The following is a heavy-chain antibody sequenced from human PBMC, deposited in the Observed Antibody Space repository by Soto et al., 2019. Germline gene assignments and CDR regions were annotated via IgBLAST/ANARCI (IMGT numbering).Heavy chain of an antibody. J-gene: IGHJ4*02. CDR3: ARDFRGYSYGTN. Sequence: QVQLVESGGGVVQPGRSLRLSCAASGFTFSSYAMHWVRQAPGKGLEWVAVISYDGSNKYYADSVKGRFTISRDNSKNPLYLQMNSLRAEARAVYYCARDFRGYSYGTNWGQGTLVTVSS. D-gene: IGHD5-18*01. CDR2: ISYDGSNK. V-gene: IGHV3-30-3*01. CDR1: GFTFSSYA.